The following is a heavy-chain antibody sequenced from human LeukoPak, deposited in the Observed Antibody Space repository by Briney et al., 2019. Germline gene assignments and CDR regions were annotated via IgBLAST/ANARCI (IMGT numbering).Heavy chain of an antibody. CDR2: SYYSGTA. Sequence: PSQTLSLTCPVSGWSISGDGYYWSWIRQHPGKGLEWSGYSYYSGTAYYNPSLKSPVIISIDTSENQFSLKVSSVTAADTAVYYCAGRHGDTGAFEYWGQGILVTVSS. V-gene: IGHV4-31*01. D-gene: IGHD5-24*01. CDR3: AGRHGDTGAFEY. J-gene: IGHJ4*02. CDR1: GWSISGDGYY.